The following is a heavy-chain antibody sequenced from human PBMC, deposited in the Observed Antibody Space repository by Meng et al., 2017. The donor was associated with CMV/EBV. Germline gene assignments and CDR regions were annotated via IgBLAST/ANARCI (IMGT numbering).Heavy chain of an antibody. V-gene: IGHV3-21*01. CDR1: GFTFSSYS. CDR2: ISSSSSYI. Sequence: GESLKISCAVSGFTFSSYSMNWVRQAPGKGLEWVSSISSSSSYIYYADSVKGRFTISRDNAKNSLYLQMNSLRAEDTAVYYCARGGKGVWGQGTTVTVSS. J-gene: IGHJ6*02. CDR3: ARGGKGV.